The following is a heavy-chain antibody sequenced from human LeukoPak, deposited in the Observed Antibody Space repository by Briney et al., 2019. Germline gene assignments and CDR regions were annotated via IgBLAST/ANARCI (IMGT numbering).Heavy chain of an antibody. V-gene: IGHV1-18*01. J-gene: IGHJ4*02. CDR1: GYTFTSYG. CDR2: ISAYNGNT. CDR3: ARDRDPWGSGSPRDY. D-gene: IGHD3-10*01. Sequence: ASVKVSCKASGYTFTSYGISWVRQAPGQGLEWMGWISAYNGNTNYAQKLQGRVTMTTDTSTSTAYMELRSLRSDDTAVYYCARDRDPWGSGSPRDYWGQGTLVTVSS.